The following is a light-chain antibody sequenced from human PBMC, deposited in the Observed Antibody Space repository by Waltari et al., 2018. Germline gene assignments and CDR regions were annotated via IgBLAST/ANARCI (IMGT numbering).Light chain of an antibody. CDR2: GAS. J-gene: IGKJ2*01. Sequence: DIVMTQSPPTLSVSPGERATLACRASQSVSSNLAWYQQKPGQAPRLLIYGASTRATGIPARFSGSGSGTEFTLTISSLQSEDFAVYYCQQYNNWPPYTFGQGTKLEIK. V-gene: IGKV3-15*01. CDR3: QQYNNWPPYT. CDR1: QSVSSN.